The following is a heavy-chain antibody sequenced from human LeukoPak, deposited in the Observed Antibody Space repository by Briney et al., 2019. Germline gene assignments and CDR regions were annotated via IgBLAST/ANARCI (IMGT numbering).Heavy chain of an antibody. D-gene: IGHD6-13*01. CDR3: ARGVYIAAAQYGF. CDR1: GGSISTYY. V-gene: IGHV4-59*01. Sequence: SETLSLTCTVSGGSISTYYWNWIRQPPGKGLEWIGYIYYSGATNYNPSLKSRVTISVDTSKNQFSLKLSSATAADTAVYYCARGVYIAAAQYGFWGQGTLVTVSS. CDR2: IYYSGAT. J-gene: IGHJ4*02.